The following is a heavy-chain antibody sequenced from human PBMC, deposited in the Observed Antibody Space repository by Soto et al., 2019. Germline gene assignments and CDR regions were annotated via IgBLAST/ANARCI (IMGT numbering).Heavy chain of an antibody. V-gene: IGHV1-46*01. CDR1: GYTFTSYY. CDR3: ARGIEGWYQGRYYYGMDV. D-gene: IGHD6-19*01. Sequence: ASVKVSCKASGYTFTSYYMHWVRQAPGQGLEWMGIINPSGGSTSYAQKFQGRVTMTRDTSTSTVYMELSSLRSEDTAVYYCARGIEGWYQGRYYYGMDVWGQGTTVTVS. CDR2: INPSGGST. J-gene: IGHJ6*02.